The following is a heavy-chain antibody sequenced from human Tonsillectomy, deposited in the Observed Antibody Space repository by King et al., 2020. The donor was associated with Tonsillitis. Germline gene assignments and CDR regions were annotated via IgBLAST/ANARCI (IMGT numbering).Heavy chain of an antibody. CDR2: ISYDGSNK. CDR1: GFTFSSYG. Sequence: VKLVESGGGVVQPGRSLRLSCAASGFTFSSYGMHWVRQAPGKGLEWVAVISYDGSNKYYADSVKGRFTISRDNSKNTLYLQMNSLRAEDTAVYYCAKDLETYCSNTNCYTEDAFDMWGQGKMVTVS. J-gene: IGHJ3*02. CDR3: AKDLETYCSNTNCYTEDAFDM. V-gene: IGHV3-30*18. D-gene: IGHD2-2*02.